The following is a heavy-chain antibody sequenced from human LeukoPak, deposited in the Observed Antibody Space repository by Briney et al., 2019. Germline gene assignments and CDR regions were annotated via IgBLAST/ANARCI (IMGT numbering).Heavy chain of an antibody. J-gene: IGHJ6*02. V-gene: IGHV3-48*03. Sequence: GRSLRLSCAASGFTFSSYEMNWVRQAPGKGLEWVSYISSSGSTIYYADSVKGRFTISRDNAKNSLYLQMNSLRAEDTAVYYCARAADFWSGYPSMDVWGQGTTVTVSS. D-gene: IGHD3-3*01. CDR1: GFTFSSYE. CDR2: ISSSGSTI. CDR3: ARAADFWSGYPSMDV.